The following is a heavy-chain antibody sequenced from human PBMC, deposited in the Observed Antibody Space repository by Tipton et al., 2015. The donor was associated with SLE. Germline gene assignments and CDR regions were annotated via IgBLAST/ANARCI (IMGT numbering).Heavy chain of an antibody. J-gene: IGHJ4*01. Sequence: QLVQSGAEVKKAGESLKISCKGSGYTFTSNWIGWVRQMPGKGLEWMGIIFPGDSETRYSPSFQGQVTISADKSISTAYLHWTSLKASDTAMYYCTSIDSRGYTFWGHGTLVVVSS. D-gene: IGHD3-22*01. CDR1: GYTFTSNW. V-gene: IGHV5-51*03. CDR2: IFPGDSET. CDR3: TSIDSRGYTF.